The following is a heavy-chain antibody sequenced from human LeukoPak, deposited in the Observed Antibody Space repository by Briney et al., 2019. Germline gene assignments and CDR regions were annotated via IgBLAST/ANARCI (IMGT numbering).Heavy chain of an antibody. CDR1: GYTFTGYY. Sequence: GASVKVSCKASGYTFTGYYMHWVRQAPGQGLEWMGWINPNSGGTNYAQKFQGRVTMTRDTSISTAYMELSRLRSDDTAVYYCAGVALWFGEAYFDYWGQGTLVTVSS. V-gene: IGHV1-2*02. CDR3: AGVALWFGEAYFDY. CDR2: INPNSGGT. D-gene: IGHD3-10*01. J-gene: IGHJ4*02.